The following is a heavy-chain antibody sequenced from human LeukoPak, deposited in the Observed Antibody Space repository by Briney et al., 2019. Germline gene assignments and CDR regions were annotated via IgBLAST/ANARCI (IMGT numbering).Heavy chain of an antibody. D-gene: IGHD4-17*01. CDR2: IKQDGSEK. Sequence: GGSLRLSCVASEFTFSSSWMSWVRQAPGKGLEWVANIKQDGSEKNYVDSVKGRFTISRDNAKNSLYLQMNSLRAEDTAFYYCARVGHDYGVSIFWHFDLWGRGTLVTVSS. CDR3: ARVGHDYGVSIFWHFDL. V-gene: IGHV3-7*01. J-gene: IGHJ2*01. CDR1: EFTFSSSW.